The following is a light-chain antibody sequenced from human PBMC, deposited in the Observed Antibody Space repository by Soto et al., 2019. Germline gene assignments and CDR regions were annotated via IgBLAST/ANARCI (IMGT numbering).Light chain of an antibody. CDR3: SSYTSSSTPVV. CDR2: DVS. J-gene: IGLJ2*01. V-gene: IGLV2-14*01. Sequence: QSVLTPPASVSGSPGQSITISCTGTSSDVGGYNYVSWYQQHPGKAPKLMIYDVSNRPSGVSNRFSGSKSGNTASLTISGLQAEDEADYYCSSYTSSSTPVVFGGGTKLTVL. CDR1: SSDVGGYNY.